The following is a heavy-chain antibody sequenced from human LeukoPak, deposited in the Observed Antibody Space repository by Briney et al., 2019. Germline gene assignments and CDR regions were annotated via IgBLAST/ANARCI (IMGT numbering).Heavy chain of an antibody. CDR2: ISGSGGNT. CDR3: ARSLLLVTAITHFDY. V-gene: IGHV3-23*01. Sequence: GGSLRLSCAASGFTFSSYAMNWVRQAPGKGLEWVSAISGSGGNTYYADSVKGRFALSRDNSKNTVYLQMDSLKAEDTALYFCARSLLLVTAITHFDYWGQGILVTVSS. D-gene: IGHD2-21*02. J-gene: IGHJ4*02. CDR1: GFTFSSYA.